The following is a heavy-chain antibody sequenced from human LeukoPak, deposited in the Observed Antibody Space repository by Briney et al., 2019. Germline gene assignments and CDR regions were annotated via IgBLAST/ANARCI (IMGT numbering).Heavy chain of an antibody. CDR2: ISSSGSTI. CDR1: GFTFSDYY. V-gene: IGHV3-11*01. J-gene: IGHJ3*02. D-gene: IGHD5-18*01. CDR3: ARGLTIQLWFAFDI. Sequence: GGSLRLSCAASGFTFSDYYMSWIREAPGRGLEWVSYISSSGSTIYYADSVKGRFTISRDNAKNSLYLQMNSLRAEDTAAYYCARGLTIQLWFAFDIWGQGTMVTVSS.